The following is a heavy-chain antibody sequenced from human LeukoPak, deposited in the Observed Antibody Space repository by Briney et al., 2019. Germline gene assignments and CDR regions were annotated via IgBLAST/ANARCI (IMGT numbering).Heavy chain of an antibody. CDR1: GGSISSGGYY. CDR2: IYYSGST. Sequence: SETLSLTCTVSGGSISSGGYYWSWLRQHPGKGLEWIGYIYYSGSTYYNPSLKSRVTISVDMSKNQFSLKLSSVTAADTAVYYCARVDSSGWRLSAFDIWGQGTMVTVSS. J-gene: IGHJ3*02. CDR3: ARVDSSGWRLSAFDI. D-gene: IGHD6-19*01. V-gene: IGHV4-31*03.